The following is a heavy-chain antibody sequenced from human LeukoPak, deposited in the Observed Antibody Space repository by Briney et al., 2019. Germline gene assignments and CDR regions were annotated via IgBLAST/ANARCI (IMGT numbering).Heavy chain of an antibody. CDR2: INHSGST. CDR3: ARARPRSFPFY. CDR1: GGSFSGYY. V-gene: IGHV4-34*01. Sequence: SETLSLTCAVYGGSFSGYYWSWIRQPPGKGLEWIGEINHSGSTNYNPSLKSRVTISVDTSKNQFSLKLSSVTAADTAVYYCARARPRSFPFYWGQGTQVTVSS. D-gene: IGHD2-15*01. J-gene: IGHJ4*02.